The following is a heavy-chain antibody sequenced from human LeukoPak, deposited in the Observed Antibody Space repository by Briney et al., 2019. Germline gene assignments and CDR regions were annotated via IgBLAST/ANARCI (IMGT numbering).Heavy chain of an antibody. J-gene: IGHJ6*02. CDR2: ISAYNGNT. CDR3: ARDGEGCSSTSCYYHYYYGMDV. Sequence: ASVKVSCKASGYTFTSYGISWVRQAPGQGLEWMGWISAYNGNTNYAQKLQGRVTMTTDTSTSTAYMELRSLRSDDTAVYYCARDGEGCSSTSCYYHYYYGMDVWGQGTTVTVSS. D-gene: IGHD2-2*01. CDR1: GYTFTSYG. V-gene: IGHV1-18*01.